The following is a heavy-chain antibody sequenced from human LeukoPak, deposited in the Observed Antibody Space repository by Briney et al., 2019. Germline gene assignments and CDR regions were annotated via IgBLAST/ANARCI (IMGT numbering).Heavy chain of an antibody. D-gene: IGHD1-1*01. CDR1: EFTFDDLT. Sequence: GGPLRLSCAASEFTFDDLTMYWVRQAPGKGLEWVSLITWDGGATYYADSVKGRFTISRDNSKNSLFLQMSSLRTEDTAVYYCAKSDNPWDPLNPFDYWGQGTLVTVS. V-gene: IGHV3-43*01. CDR3: AKSDNPWDPLNPFDY. CDR2: ITWDGGAT. J-gene: IGHJ4*02.